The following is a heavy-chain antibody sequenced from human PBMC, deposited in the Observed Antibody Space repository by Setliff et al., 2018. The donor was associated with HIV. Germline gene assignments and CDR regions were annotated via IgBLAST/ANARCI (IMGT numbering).Heavy chain of an antibody. V-gene: IGHV4-39*01. Sequence: SETLSLTCTVSGGSISSGSYYWGWIRQPPGKGLEWIASIYYSGTTYYNPSLKSRVTISVDTSKNQFSLKLSSVTAADTAVYYCARLSLSLVRGIINSGDRFFDYWGQGSLVTVSS. CDR1: GGSISSGSYY. J-gene: IGHJ4*02. D-gene: IGHD3-10*01. CDR2: IYYSGTT. CDR3: ARLSLSLVRGIINSGDRFFDY.